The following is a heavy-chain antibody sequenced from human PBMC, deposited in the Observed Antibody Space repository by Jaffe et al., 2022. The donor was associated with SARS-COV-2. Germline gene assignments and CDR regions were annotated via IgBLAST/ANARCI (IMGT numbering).Heavy chain of an antibody. CDR1: GFTFSSYW. V-gene: IGHV3-74*01. CDR3: ARAVRRTGRYAFDT. D-gene: IGHD4-17*01. CDR2: IDSDGSGT. J-gene: IGHJ3*02. Sequence: EVQLVESGGGLVQPGGSLRLSCSGSGFTFSSYWMHWVRQAPGKGLVWVSRIDSDGSGTSYADSVKGRFTMSRDSAKNTLYLHMNSLRAEDTAVYYCARAVRRTGRYAFDTWGQGTRVIVSS.